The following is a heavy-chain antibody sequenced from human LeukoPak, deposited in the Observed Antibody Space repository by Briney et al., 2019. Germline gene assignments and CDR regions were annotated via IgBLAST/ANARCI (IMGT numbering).Heavy chain of an antibody. CDR3: ARRAIAEGFDY. J-gene: IGHJ4*02. Sequence: GGSLRLSCAVSGFTFSSYEMNWVRQAPGKGLEWVSYISSSGRTIYYADSVKGRFTISRDSAKNSLDLQMNSLRVEDTAVYYCARRAIAEGFDYWGQGTLVTVSS. CDR1: GFTFSSYE. D-gene: IGHD6-13*01. CDR2: ISSSGRTI. V-gene: IGHV3-48*03.